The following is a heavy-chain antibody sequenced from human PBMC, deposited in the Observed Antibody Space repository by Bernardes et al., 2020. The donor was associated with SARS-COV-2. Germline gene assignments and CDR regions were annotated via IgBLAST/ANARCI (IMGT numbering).Heavy chain of an antibody. J-gene: IGHJ3*02. CDR1: GGSISSYY. V-gene: IGHV4-4*07. CDR3: ARFGLWGYSSSSEIPQQGAGDI. Sequence: SETLSLTCTVSGGSISSYYWSWIRQPAGKGLEWIGRIYTSGSTNYNPSLKSRVTMSVDTSKNQFSLKLSSVTAADTAVYYCARFGLWGYSSSSEIPQQGAGDIWGQGKMVTVSS. D-gene: IGHD6-6*01. CDR2: IYTSGST.